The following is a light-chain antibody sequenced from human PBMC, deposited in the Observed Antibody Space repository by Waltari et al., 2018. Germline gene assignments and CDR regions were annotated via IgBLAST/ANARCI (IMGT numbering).Light chain of an antibody. Sequence: QSVLTQPPSASGTPGQRVTISCSGSSSNIESNTVNWYQQRPGTAPKFLIYSNNQRPSGVPDRFSGSKSGTSASLAISGLQSEDEADYYCAAWDDSLNGPVFGGGTKLTVL. J-gene: IGLJ2*01. CDR3: AAWDDSLNGPV. CDR1: SSNIESNT. CDR2: SNN. V-gene: IGLV1-44*01.